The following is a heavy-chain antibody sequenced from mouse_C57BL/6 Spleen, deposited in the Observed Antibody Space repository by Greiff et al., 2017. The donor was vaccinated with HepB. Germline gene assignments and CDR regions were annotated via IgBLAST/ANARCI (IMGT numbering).Heavy chain of an antibody. Sequence: EVKLVESGGGLVKPGGSLKLSCAASGFTFSDYGMHWVRQAPEKGLEWVAYISSGSSTIYYADTVKGRFTISRDNAKNTLFLQMTSLRSEDTAMYYCAPAYYSNYPFAYWGQGTLVTVSA. CDR3: APAYYSNYPFAY. V-gene: IGHV5-17*01. CDR2: ISSGSSTI. D-gene: IGHD2-5*01. CDR1: GFTFSDYG. J-gene: IGHJ3*01.